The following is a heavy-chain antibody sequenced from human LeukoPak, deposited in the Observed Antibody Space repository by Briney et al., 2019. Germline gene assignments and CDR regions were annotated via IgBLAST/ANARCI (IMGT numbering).Heavy chain of an antibody. CDR1: GYTFTSYG. CDR3: ARNDQRGYLQGQIDY. V-gene: IGHV1-18*01. CDR2: ISAYNGNT. D-gene: IGHD5-18*01. J-gene: IGHJ4*02. Sequence: GASVKVSCKASGYTFTSYGISWVRQAPGQGLEWMGWISAYNGNTNYAQKLQGRVTMTTDTSTSTAYMELRSLRSDDTAVYYCARNDQRGYLQGQIDYWGQGTLVTVSS.